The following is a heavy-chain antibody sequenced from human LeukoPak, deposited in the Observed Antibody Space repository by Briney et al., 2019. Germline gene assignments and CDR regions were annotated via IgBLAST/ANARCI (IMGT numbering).Heavy chain of an antibody. V-gene: IGHV4-4*07. CDR1: GDSISRYY. CDR2: FYTIGST. Sequence: SETLSLTCTVSGDSISRYYWSWIRQPAGKGLEWIGRFYTIGSTNYNPSPKSRVTMSLDTSKNQFSLTLNSVTAADTAVYYCARSAPSVTSYYFDSWGQGTLVTVSS. J-gene: IGHJ4*02. D-gene: IGHD4-17*01. CDR3: ARSAPSVTSYYFDS.